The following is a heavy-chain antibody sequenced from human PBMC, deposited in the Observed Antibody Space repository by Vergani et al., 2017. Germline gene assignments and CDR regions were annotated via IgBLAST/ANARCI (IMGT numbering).Heavy chain of an antibody. D-gene: IGHD1-14*01. Sequence: QVQLVQSGAEVKKPGASVKVSCKASGYTFTGYYMHWVRQAPGQGLEWMGWINPNSGGANYAQKFQGRVTMTRDTSISTAYMELSRLRSDDTAVYYCARRFPNPYYCYYMDVWGKGTTVTVSS. V-gene: IGHV1-2*02. CDR1: GYTFTGYY. J-gene: IGHJ6*03. CDR2: INPNSGGA. CDR3: ARRFPNPYYCYYMDV.